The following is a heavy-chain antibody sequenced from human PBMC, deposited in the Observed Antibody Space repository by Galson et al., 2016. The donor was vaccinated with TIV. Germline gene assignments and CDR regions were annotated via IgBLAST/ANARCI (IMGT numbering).Heavy chain of an antibody. CDR2: IIPLFRTT. Sequence: SVKVSCKASGGTFSSYVFNWVRLAPGQGLEWMGGIIPLFRTTNYAQKFQGRVTITADKSTNTAYMELNSLKYEDTAVYYCASDRNTALDTYHQYYGMDVWGQGTTVTVSS. CDR1: GGTFSSYV. CDR3: ASDRNTALDTYHQYYGMDV. D-gene: IGHD5-18*01. J-gene: IGHJ6*02. V-gene: IGHV1-69*06.